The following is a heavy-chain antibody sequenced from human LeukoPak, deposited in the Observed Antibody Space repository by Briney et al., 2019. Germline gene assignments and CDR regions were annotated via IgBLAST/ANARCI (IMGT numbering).Heavy chain of an antibody. Sequence: GGALRLSCAASGFTFIGSAMHCGRQASGKGLEGVGRIRRKANSYATAYASWVKGTFTISRDDYKNTAYLQMNSLKTEDTAVYYCARDTIGEGEDANYAVYYFDYWGQGTVLTVSS. V-gene: IGHV3-73*01. D-gene: IGHD4/OR15-4a*01. CDR3: ARDTIGEGEDANYAVYYFDY. CDR2: IRRKANSYAT. CDR1: GFTFIGSA. J-gene: IGHJ4*02.